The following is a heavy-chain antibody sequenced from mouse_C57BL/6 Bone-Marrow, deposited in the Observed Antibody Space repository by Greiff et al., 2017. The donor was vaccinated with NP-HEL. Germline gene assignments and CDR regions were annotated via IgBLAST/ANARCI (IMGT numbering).Heavy chain of an antibody. CDR2: IDPSDSET. J-gene: IGHJ4*01. CDR1: GYTFTSYW. V-gene: IGHV1-52*01. CDR3: VREDSNYGYAMDY. Sequence: VQLQQPGAELVRPGSSVKLSCKASGYTFTSYWMHWVKQRPIQGLEWIGNIDPSDSETHYNQKFKDKATLTVDKSSSTAYMQLSSLTSEDSAVYYCVREDSNYGYAMDYWGQGTSVTVSS. D-gene: IGHD2-5*01.